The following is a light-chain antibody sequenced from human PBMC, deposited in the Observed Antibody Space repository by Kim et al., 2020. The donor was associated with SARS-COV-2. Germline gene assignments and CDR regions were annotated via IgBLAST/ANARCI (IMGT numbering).Light chain of an antibody. CDR1: SGSIASNY. CDR3: QSYDSSNILLWV. V-gene: IGLV6-57*01. Sequence: NFMLTQPHSVSESPGKTVTISCTRSSGSIASNYVQWYQQRPGSSPTTVIYEDNQRPSGVPDRFSGSIDSSSNSASLTISGLKTEDEADYYCQSYDSSNILLWVFGGGTQLTVL. J-gene: IGLJ3*02. CDR2: EDN.